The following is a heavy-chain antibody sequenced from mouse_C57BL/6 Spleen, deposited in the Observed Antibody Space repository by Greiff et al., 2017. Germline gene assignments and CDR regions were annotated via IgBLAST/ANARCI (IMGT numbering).Heavy chain of an antibody. CDR2: INPNNGGT. J-gene: IGHJ2*01. Sequence: VQLQQSGPELVKPGASVKIPCKASGYTFTDYNMDWVKQSHGKSLEWIGDINPNNGGTIYNQKFKGKATLTVDKSSSTAYMELRSLTSEDTAVYYCARVVYSNYEDYFDYWGQGTTLTVSS. CDR3: ARVVYSNYEDYFDY. D-gene: IGHD2-5*01. V-gene: IGHV1-18*01. CDR1: GYTFTDYN.